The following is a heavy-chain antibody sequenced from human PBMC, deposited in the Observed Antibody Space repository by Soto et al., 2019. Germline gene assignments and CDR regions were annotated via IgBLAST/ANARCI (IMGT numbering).Heavy chain of an antibody. CDR2: INPNSGNT. V-gene: IGHV1-8*01. Sequence: GASVKVSCKASGYIFTNYDINWVRQATGQGLEYLGWINPNSGNTGYVQKFKGRVTMTRNTSINTAYMQLNSVTPEDTAVYYCARMVGGSPDSWGQGILVTVSS. CDR3: ARMVGGSPDS. J-gene: IGHJ4*02. CDR1: GYIFTNYD. D-gene: IGHD1-26*01.